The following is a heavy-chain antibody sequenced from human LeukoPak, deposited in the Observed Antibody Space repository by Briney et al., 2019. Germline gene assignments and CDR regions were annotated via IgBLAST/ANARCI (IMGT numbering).Heavy chain of an antibody. CDR1: GFTFDDYA. J-gene: IGHJ4*02. CDR3: ARDSLGNLGAAGAPDY. V-gene: IGHV3-9*01. D-gene: IGHD6-13*01. Sequence: PGGSLRLSCAASGFTFDDYAMHWVRQAPGKGLGWVSGISWNSGSIDYADSAKGRFTISRDNAKNSLYLQMNSLRAEDTALYYCARDSLGNLGAAGAPDYWGQGTLVTVSS. CDR2: ISWNSGSI.